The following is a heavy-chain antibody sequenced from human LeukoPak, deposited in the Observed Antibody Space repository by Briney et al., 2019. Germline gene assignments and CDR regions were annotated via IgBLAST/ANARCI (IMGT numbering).Heavy chain of an antibody. CDR3: VKTVTYEDPFDY. D-gene: IGHD4-17*01. Sequence: GGSLRLSCAASGFTVSSNYMSWVRQAPGKGLEWVSVIYSGGSTYYADSVKGRLTISRDNSKNTLYLQMNSLRAEDTAVYYCVKTVTYEDPFDYWGQGTLVTVSS. J-gene: IGHJ4*02. CDR1: GFTVSSNY. CDR2: IYSGGST. V-gene: IGHV3-53*01.